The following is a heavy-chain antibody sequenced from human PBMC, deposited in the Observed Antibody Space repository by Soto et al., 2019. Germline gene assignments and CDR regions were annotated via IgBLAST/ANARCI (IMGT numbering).Heavy chain of an antibody. CDR2: ISADITYT. J-gene: IGHJ3*02. CDR3: ANQNTAKRAFDI. Sequence: EAQLLESGGKLVQPGGSLRLSCAASGFDFINNAMAWVRQAPGKGLEWVSTISADITYTYYADAARGRFTVSRDNSKNTVYLHMNSLRADDTAVYYCANQNTAKRAFDIWGQGTMVTVSS. V-gene: IGHV3-23*01. CDR1: GFDFINNA. D-gene: IGHD2-21*02.